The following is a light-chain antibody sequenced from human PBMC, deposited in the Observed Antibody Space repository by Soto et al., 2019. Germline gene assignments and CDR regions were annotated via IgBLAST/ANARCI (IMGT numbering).Light chain of an antibody. J-gene: IGLJ3*02. CDR1: SSDVGFYNY. Sequence: QSVLTQPPSASGSPGQSVTISCTGTSSDVGFYNYVSWYQQHPGKAPKLVIYEVTQRPSGVSDRFSGSKSGNTASLTVSGLQAEDEADYYCNSYVGGNNWVFGGGTKLTVL. CDR2: EVT. CDR3: NSYVGGNNWV. V-gene: IGLV2-8*01.